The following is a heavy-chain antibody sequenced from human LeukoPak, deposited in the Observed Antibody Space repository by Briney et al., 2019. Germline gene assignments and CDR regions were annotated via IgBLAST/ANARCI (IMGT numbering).Heavy chain of an antibody. V-gene: IGHV4-39*07. CDR1: GGSISSSSYY. CDR3: ARVLPKAKHSSGYFDY. Sequence: PSETLSLTCTVSGGSISSSSYYWGWIRQPPGKGLEWIGSIYYSGSTYYNPSLKSRVTISVDTSKNQFSLKLSSVTAADTAVYYCARVLPKAKHSSGYFDYWGQGTLVTVSS. CDR2: IYYSGST. D-gene: IGHD3-22*01. J-gene: IGHJ4*02.